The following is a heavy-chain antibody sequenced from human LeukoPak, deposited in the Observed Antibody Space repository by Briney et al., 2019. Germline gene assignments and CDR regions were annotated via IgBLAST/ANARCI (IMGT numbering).Heavy chain of an antibody. CDR3: ARDRVWFGELSARDYYYGMDV. CDR1: GYTFTGYY. J-gene: IGHJ6*02. D-gene: IGHD3-10*01. CDR2: INSKSGGT. V-gene: IGHV1-2*02. Sequence: ASVKVSCKASGYTFTGYYMHWVRQAPGQGLEWMGWINSKSGGTNYAQKFQGRVTMTRDTSISTAYMELSRLRSDDTAVYYCARDRVWFGELSARDYYYGMDVWGQGTTVTVSS.